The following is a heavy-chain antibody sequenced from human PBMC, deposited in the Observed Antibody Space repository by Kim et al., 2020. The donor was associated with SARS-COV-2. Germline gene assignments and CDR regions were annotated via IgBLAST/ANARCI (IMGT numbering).Heavy chain of an antibody. Sequence: GGSLRLSCAASGFTVSSNYMSWVRQAPGKGLEWVSVIYSGGSTYYADSVKGRFTISRDNSKNTLYLQMNSLRAEDTAVYYCARDRRYGSGSSYYYYGMDVWGQGTTVTVSS. CDR2: IYSGGST. CDR1: GFTVSSNY. J-gene: IGHJ6*02. D-gene: IGHD3-10*01. V-gene: IGHV3-53*01. CDR3: ARDRRYGSGSSYYYYGMDV.